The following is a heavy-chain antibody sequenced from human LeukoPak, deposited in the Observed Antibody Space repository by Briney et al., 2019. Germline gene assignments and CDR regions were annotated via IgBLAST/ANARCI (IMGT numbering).Heavy chain of an antibody. CDR2: INPNSGGT. D-gene: IGHD3-22*01. Sequence: ASVKVSCKASGYTFTGYYMHWVRQAPGQGLEWMGWINPNSGGTNYAQKFQGRVTMTRDTSISTAYMELSSLRSEDTAVYYCAIQYYYDSSGYPPAYYWGQGTLVTVSS. V-gene: IGHV1-2*02. CDR1: GYTFTGYY. CDR3: AIQYYYDSSGYPPAYY. J-gene: IGHJ4*02.